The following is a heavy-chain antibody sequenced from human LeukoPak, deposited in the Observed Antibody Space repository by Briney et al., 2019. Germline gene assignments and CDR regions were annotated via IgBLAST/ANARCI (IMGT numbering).Heavy chain of an antibody. CDR2: INPNSGGT. J-gene: IGHJ4*02. CDR1: GYTFTGYY. Sequence: EASVKVSCKASGYTFTGYYMHWVRQAPGQGLEWMGWINPNSGGTNYAQKFQGRVTMTRDTSISTAYMELSRLRSDDTAVYYCARDRAHGGWLQLQLYYFDYWGQGTLVTVSS. V-gene: IGHV1-2*02. D-gene: IGHD5-24*01. CDR3: ARDRAHGGWLQLQLYYFDY.